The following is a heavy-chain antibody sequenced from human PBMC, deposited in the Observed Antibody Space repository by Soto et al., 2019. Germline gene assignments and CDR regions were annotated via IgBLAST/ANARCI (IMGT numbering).Heavy chain of an antibody. CDR3: ASRIRFLEWLSAPNYGMDV. D-gene: IGHD3-3*01. CDR2: INPNSGGT. J-gene: IGHJ6*02. CDR1: GYTFTVYY. V-gene: IGHV1-2*02. Sequence: GASVKVSCKASGYTFTVYYMHWVRQAPGQGLEWMGWINPNSGGTNYAQKFQGRVTMTRDTSISTAYMELSRLRSDDTAVYYCASRIRFLEWLSAPNYGMDVWGQGTTVTASS.